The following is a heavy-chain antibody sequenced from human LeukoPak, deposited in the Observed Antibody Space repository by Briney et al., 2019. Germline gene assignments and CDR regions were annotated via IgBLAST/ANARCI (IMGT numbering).Heavy chain of an antibody. Sequence: SETLSLTCTVSGGSISSSSYYWGWIRQPPGKGLEWIGSIYYSGSTYYNPSLKSRVTISVDTSKNQFSLKLSSVTAADTAVYYCARLGIYGFWSANYYMDVWGKGTTVTVSS. V-gene: IGHV4-39*01. J-gene: IGHJ6*03. CDR3: ARLGIYGFWSANYYMDV. CDR2: IYYSGST. D-gene: IGHD3-3*01. CDR1: GGSISSSSYY.